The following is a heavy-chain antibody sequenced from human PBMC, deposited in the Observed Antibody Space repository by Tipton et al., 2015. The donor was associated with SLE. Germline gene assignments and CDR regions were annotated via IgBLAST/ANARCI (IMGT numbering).Heavy chain of an antibody. V-gene: IGHV4-38-2*02. Sequence: TLSLTCTVSGYSFSICYYWGWVRQPPGKVLEWIGNIYHTGTTDSNPSLRSRVTLSIDASKNEFSLKLNSVTAADTAVYYCVRDPAPGPFDFWGQGTLVAVSS. CDR3: VRDPAPGPFDF. J-gene: IGHJ4*02. CDR1: GYSFSICYY. CDR2: IYHTGTT.